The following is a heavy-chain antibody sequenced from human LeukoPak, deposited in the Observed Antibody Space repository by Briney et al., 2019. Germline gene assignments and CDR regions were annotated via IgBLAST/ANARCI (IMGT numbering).Heavy chain of an antibody. Sequence: PQASVKVSCKASGGTFSSYAISWVRQAPGQGLEWMGRIIPILGIANYAQKFQGRVTITADKSATTAYMELSSLRSEDTAVYYCATVSDLRRGDSTPYFDYWGQGTLVTVSS. CDR2: IIPILGIA. CDR3: ATVSDLRRGDSTPYFDY. J-gene: IGHJ4*02. CDR1: GGTFSSYA. D-gene: IGHD4-17*01. V-gene: IGHV1-69*04.